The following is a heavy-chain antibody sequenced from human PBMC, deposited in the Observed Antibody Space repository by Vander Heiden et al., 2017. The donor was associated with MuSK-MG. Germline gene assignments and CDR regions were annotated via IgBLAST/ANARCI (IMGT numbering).Heavy chain of an antibody. CDR1: GGTFSSYA. Sequence: QVQLVQSGAEVKKPGSSVKVSCTASGGTFSSYAISWVRQAPGRGLEWMGMIIPILGIANYAQKFQGRVTITADKSTGTAYMELSSLRSEDTAVYYCASDRGGTYYYGSGSDYWGQGTLVTVSS. J-gene: IGHJ4*02. D-gene: IGHD3-10*01. V-gene: IGHV1-69*04. CDR2: IIPILGIA. CDR3: ASDRGGTYYYGSGSDY.